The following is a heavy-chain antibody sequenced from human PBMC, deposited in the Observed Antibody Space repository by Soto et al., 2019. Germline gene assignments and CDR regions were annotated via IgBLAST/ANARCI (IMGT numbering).Heavy chain of an antibody. CDR1: GFTFSSYS. V-gene: IGHV3-21*01. CDR2: ISSSSSYI. J-gene: IGHJ6*02. Sequence: EVQLVESGGGLVTPGGSLRLSCAASGFTFSSYSMNWVRQAPGKGLEWVSSISSSSSYIYYADSVKGRFTISRDNAKNSLYLQMNSLRAEDTAVYYCARVSTAYYYGMDVWGQGTTVTVSS. CDR3: ARVSTAYYYGMDV.